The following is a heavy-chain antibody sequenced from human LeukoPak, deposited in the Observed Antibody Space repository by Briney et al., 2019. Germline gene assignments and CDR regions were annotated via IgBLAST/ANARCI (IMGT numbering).Heavy chain of an antibody. CDR3: ARMAGGAFDY. CDR2: ICSSSSYI. Sequence: PGGSLRLSCAASGFTFSSYSMNWVRQAPGKGLEWASSICSSSSYIYYADSVKGRFTISRDNAKNSLYLQMNSLRAEDTAVYYCARMAGGAFDYWGQGTLVTVSS. D-gene: IGHD3-10*01. J-gene: IGHJ4*02. CDR1: GFTFSSYS. V-gene: IGHV3-21*01.